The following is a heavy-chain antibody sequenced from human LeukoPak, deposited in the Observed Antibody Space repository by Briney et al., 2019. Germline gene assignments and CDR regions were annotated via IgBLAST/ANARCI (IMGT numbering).Heavy chain of an antibody. D-gene: IGHD1-14*01. J-gene: IGHJ5*02. CDR3: ARAEPRGWFDP. Sequence: SETLSLTCTVSGGSISSYYWSWIRQAPGKALEWIGSIYYSGSTYYNPSLKSRVTISVDTSKNQFSLKLSSVTAADTAVYYCARAEPRGWFDPWGQGTLVTVSS. CDR1: GGSISSYY. CDR2: IYYSGST. V-gene: IGHV4-59*12.